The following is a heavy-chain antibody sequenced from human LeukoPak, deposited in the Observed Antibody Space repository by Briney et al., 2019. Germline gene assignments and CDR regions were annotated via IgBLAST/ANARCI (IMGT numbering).Heavy chain of an antibody. CDR1: GYTFTGYY. CDR3: ARSVSRRSFSGDWFDP. D-gene: IGHD1-26*01. CDR2: INPNSGGT. V-gene: IGHV1-2*02. Sequence: GASVKVSCKASGYTFTGYYMHWVRQAPGQGLEWMGWINPNSGGTNYAQKFQGRVTMTRDTSISTAYMELSRLRSDDTAVYYCARSVSRRSFSGDWFDPWGQGTLVTVSS. J-gene: IGHJ5*02.